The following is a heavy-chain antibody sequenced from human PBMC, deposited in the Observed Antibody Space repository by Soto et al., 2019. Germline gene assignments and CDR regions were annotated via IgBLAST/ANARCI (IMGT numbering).Heavy chain of an antibody. J-gene: IGHJ4*02. D-gene: IGHD4-17*01. Sequence: GGSLRLSCAASGFTFSSYWMSWVRQAPGKGLEWVANIKQDGSEKYYVESVKGRFTISRDNAKNSLYLQMNSLRAEDTAVYYCARDYGDYYFDYWGQGTLVTVSS. V-gene: IGHV3-7*01. CDR2: IKQDGSEK. CDR3: ARDYGDYYFDY. CDR1: GFTFSSYW.